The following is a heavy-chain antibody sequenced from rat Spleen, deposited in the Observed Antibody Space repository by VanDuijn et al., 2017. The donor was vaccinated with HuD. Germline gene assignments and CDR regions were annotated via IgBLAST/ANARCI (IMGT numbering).Heavy chain of an antibody. J-gene: IGHJ2*01. V-gene: IGHV5-29*01. CDR1: GFTFSNYG. CDR3: ARQWDY. Sequence: EVQLVESGGGLVQPGGSLKLSCAASGFTFSNYGMAWVRQAPTKGLEWVATITYDGSGTFYRDSVKGRFNFSRDNGKSTLYLQMDSLRSEDTATYYCARQWDYWGQGVLVTVSS. CDR2: ITYDGSGT.